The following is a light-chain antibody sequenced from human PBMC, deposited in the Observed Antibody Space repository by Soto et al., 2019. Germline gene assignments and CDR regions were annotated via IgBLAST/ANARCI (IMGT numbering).Light chain of an antibody. V-gene: IGKV3-15*01. Sequence: IWVTQSPVTLSLSPGERATLSCRASQSIGSTLAWYQQKPGQTPRLLIYDASTRATGIPARFSGIGSGTEFSLIISSLQSEDFAVYYCQHYKSWPLSFGGGTKVDIK. J-gene: IGKJ4*01. CDR3: QHYKSWPLS. CDR1: QSIGST. CDR2: DAS.